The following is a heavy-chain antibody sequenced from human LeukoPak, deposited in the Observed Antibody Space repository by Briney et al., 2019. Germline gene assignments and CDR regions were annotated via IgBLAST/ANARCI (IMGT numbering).Heavy chain of an antibody. CDR3: AKGRSSSWYSYYFDY. Sequence: GGSLRLSCAASGFTFDDYAMHWVRQAPGKGLEGVSGISWNSGSIGYADSVKGRFTISRDNAKNSLYLQMNSLRAEDTALYYCAKGRSSSWYSYYFDYWGQGTLVTVSS. D-gene: IGHD6-13*01. V-gene: IGHV3-9*01. CDR1: GFTFDDYA. J-gene: IGHJ4*02. CDR2: ISWNSGSI.